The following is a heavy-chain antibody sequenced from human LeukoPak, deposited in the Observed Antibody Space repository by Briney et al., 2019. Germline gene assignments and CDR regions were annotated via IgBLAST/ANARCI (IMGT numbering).Heavy chain of an antibody. CDR1: GGSISSTSYF. D-gene: IGHD2/OR15-2a*01. V-gene: IGHV4-39*07. CDR3: ARLGRTTLLVSWASDI. CDR2: IYYGGST. J-gene: IGHJ3*02. Sequence: SETLSLTCTVSGGSISSTSYFWVWIRQPPGKGLQWIGYIYYGGSTYYNPSLKSRLTISVDTSQNQFSLKLSSVTAADTAVYYCARLGRTTLLVSWASDIWGQGTMVTVSS.